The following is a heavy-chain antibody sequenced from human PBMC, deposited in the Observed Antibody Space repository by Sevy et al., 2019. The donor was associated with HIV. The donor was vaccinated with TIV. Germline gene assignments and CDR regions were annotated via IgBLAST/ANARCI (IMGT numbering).Heavy chain of an antibody. Sequence: GGSLRLSCAASGFTVSSNYMSWVRQAPGKGLEWVSVIYSGGSTYYADSVKGRLTIPMDNSKTTLYLQMNSLRAEDTAVYYCAGDRVAYRDYYFDYWGQGTLVTVSS. CDR3: AGDRVAYRDYYFDY. CDR2: IYSGGST. V-gene: IGHV3-53*01. CDR1: GFTVSSNY. D-gene: IGHD4-17*01. J-gene: IGHJ4*02.